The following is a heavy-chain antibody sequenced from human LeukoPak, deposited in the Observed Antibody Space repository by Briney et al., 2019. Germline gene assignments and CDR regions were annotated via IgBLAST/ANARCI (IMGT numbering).Heavy chain of an antibody. J-gene: IGHJ4*02. CDR2: INPNSGGT. V-gene: IGHV1-2*02. Sequence: GASVKVSCKASGYTFTGYYMHWVRQAPGQGLEWMGWINPNSGGTNYAQKFQGRVTMTRDTSISTAYMELNRLRSDDTAVYYCARVRKVHRICDYWGQGTLVTVSS. D-gene: IGHD2-15*01. CDR3: ARVRKVHRICDY. CDR1: GYTFTGYY.